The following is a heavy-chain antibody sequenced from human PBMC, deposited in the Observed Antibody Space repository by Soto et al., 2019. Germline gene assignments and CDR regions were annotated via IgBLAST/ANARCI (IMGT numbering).Heavy chain of an antibody. J-gene: IGHJ6*03. CDR3: ARGAINYYYEDV. Sequence: EVQLVESGGGLVQPGGSLRLSCAASGFTFSDSWMHWVRQAPGKGLEWVSRIKRDGSTTNYADSVKGRFTISRDNAKNTLYWEMNSLRVEDTADYYCARGAINYYYEDVWGKGTTVTVSS. CDR1: GFTFSDSW. CDR2: IKRDGSTT. V-gene: IGHV3-74*01.